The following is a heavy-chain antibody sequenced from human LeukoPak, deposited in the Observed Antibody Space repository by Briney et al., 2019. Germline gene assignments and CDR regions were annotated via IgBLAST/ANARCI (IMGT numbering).Heavy chain of an antibody. CDR3: ARHGIVGATVDY. D-gene: IGHD1-26*01. CDR2: IYYSGST. Sequence: PSETLSLTCTVSCGSISSSSYYWRWIRQPPGKGLEWIGSIYYSGSTYYNPSLKSRVTISVDTSKNQFSLKLSSVTVADTAVYYCARHGIVGATVDYWGQGTLVTVSS. CDR1: CGSISSSSYY. V-gene: IGHV4-39*01. J-gene: IGHJ4*02.